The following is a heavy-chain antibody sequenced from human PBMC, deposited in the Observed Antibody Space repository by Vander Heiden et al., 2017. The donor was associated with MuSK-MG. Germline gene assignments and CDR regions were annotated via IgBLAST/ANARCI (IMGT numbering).Heavy chain of an antibody. J-gene: IGHJ4*02. D-gene: IGHD1-1*01. V-gene: IGHV3-23*01. CDR2: INGNGRDT. CDR1: GFPFRSYA. CDR3: AKSNNWNYAEY. Sequence: EAQLFDSGGALVQPGGSLRLSCAAPGFPFRSYAVGWLRPAPGKGLEWVSSINGNGRDTYYADSVKGRFTISRDNSKNSQYLQMSSLRAEDMAVYYCAKSNNWNYAEYWGQGTLVTVSS.